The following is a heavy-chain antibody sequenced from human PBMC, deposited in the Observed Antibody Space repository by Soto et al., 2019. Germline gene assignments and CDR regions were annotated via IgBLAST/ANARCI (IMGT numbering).Heavy chain of an antibody. CDR1: GSSINSSGYY. V-gene: IGHV4-39*01. Sequence: SETLSLSCTVSGSSINSSGYYWGWIRQPPGKGLEWIGSMFYGVSTYYNPSLKSRVTVSVDTSKNQFSLNLRSVTAADTAVYYCPIGGFLGVVTNNWFGPWGQGTLVTVSS. CDR3: PIGGFLGVVTNNWFGP. J-gene: IGHJ5*02. D-gene: IGHD3-3*01. CDR2: MFYGVST.